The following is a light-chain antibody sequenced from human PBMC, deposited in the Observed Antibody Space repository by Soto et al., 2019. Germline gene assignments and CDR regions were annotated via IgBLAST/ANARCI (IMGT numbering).Light chain of an antibody. CDR2: KTS. CDR1: QYIITR. CDR3: HPRPSWTRT. Sequence: PGAIVTLPCSASQYIITRLPLYQPRPGQAPRLLIYKTSISAAGIPAEFSGSGSGTDFTLTSSRLPHADFALYCCHPRPSWTRTLGQGTKVDNK. V-gene: IGKV3-11*01. J-gene: IGKJ1*01.